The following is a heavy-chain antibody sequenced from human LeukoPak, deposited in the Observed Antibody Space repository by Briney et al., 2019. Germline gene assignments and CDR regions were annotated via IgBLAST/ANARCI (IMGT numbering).Heavy chain of an antibody. V-gene: IGHV1-69*13. CDR1: GGTFTSYA. J-gene: IGHJ3*02. CDR2: IIPIFGTA. Sequence: ASVKVSCKASGGTFTSYAISWVRQAPGQGLEWMGGIIPIFGTANYAQKFQGRVTITADESTSTAYMELSSLRSEDTAVYYCARRRSSIVVVVAATDDAFDIWGQGTMVTVSS. D-gene: IGHD2-15*01. CDR3: ARRRSSIVVVVAATDDAFDI.